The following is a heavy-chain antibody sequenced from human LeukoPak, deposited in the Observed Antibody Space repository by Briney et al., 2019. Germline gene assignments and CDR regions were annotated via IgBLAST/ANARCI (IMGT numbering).Heavy chain of an antibody. J-gene: IGHJ4*02. CDR3: ARDPQWLVPVDY. Sequence: GGSLRLSCAASGFTFSSYAMHWVRQAPGEGLEWVAVISYDGSNKYYADSVKGRFTISRDNSKNTLYLQMNSLRAEDTAVYYCARDPQWLVPVDYWGQGTLVTVSS. V-gene: IGHV3-30*04. CDR2: ISYDGSNK. CDR1: GFTFSSYA. D-gene: IGHD6-19*01.